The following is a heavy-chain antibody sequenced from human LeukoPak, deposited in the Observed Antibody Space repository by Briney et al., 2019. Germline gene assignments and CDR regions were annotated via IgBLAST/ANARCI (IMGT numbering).Heavy chain of an antibody. Sequence: SQTLSLTCTVSGGSISSGSYYWSWIRQPAGKGLEWIGRIYTSGSTNYNPSLKSRVTISVDTSKNQFSLKLSSVTAADTAVYYCAGGLDVGFGEFPPSPMDVWGKGTTVTVSS. V-gene: IGHV4-61*02. D-gene: IGHD3-10*01. CDR3: AGGLDVGFGEFPPSPMDV. CDR2: IYTSGST. CDR1: GGSISSGSYY. J-gene: IGHJ6*03.